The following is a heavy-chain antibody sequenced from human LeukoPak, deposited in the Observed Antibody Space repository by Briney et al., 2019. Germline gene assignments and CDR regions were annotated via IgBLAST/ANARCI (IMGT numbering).Heavy chain of an antibody. CDR2: ISGSGVST. CDR1: GFTVSSNY. J-gene: IGHJ1*01. Sequence: GGSLRLSCAASGFTVSSNYMSWVRQAPGKGLEWVSAISGSGVSTSYADSVKGRFTISRDNSKNTLYLHMNSLRAEDTAIYFCAKDPANQLLYPAHFSHWGQGTLATVSS. V-gene: IGHV3-23*01. D-gene: IGHD2-2*01. CDR3: AKDPANQLLYPAHFSH.